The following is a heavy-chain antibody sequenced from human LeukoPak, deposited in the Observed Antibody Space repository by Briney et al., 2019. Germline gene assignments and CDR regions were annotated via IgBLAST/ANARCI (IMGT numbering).Heavy chain of an antibody. CDR2: IYYSGST. D-gene: IGHD4-17*01. V-gene: IGHV4-31*03. Sequence: SETLSLTCTVSGGSISSGGYYWSWIRQHPGKGLEWIGYIYYSGSTYYNPSLKSRVTISVDTSKNQFSLKLSSVTAADTAVYYCTVTTPLGSGYWGQGTLVTVSS. CDR1: GGSISSGGYY. CDR3: TVTTPLGSGY. J-gene: IGHJ4*02.